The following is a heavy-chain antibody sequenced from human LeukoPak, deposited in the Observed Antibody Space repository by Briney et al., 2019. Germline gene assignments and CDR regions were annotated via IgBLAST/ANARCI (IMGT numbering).Heavy chain of an antibody. V-gene: IGHV3-48*01. J-gene: IGHJ4*02. CDR1: GFTFSSYN. CDR2: ISSSSSGI. Sequence: GGSLRLSCAASGFTFSSYNMNWVRQAPGKGLEWVSYISSSSSGIYYADSVKGRFTISRDNAKNSLYLQMNSLRAEDTALYYCAKDMDSSGWYGGYFDYWGQGTLVTVSS. CDR3: AKDMDSSGWYGGYFDY. D-gene: IGHD6-19*01.